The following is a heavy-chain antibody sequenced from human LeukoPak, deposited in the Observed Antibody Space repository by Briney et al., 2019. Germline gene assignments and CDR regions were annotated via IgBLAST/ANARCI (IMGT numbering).Heavy chain of an antibody. D-gene: IGHD3-22*01. V-gene: IGHV1-46*01. Sequence: GASVKVSCKASGYTFTSYYMHWVRQAPGQGLEWMGIINPSGGSTSYAQKFQGRVTMTRDTSKNQFSLKLSSVTAADTAVYYCARHLVDDYYDRPGAFDIWGQGTMVTVSS. CDR3: ARHLVDDYYDRPGAFDI. CDR1: GYTFTSYY. J-gene: IGHJ3*02. CDR2: INPSGGST.